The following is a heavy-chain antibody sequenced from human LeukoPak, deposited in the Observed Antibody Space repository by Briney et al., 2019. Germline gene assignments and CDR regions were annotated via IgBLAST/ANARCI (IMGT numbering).Heavy chain of an antibody. V-gene: IGHV5-51*01. Sequence: GESPKISCKGSGYSFTSYWIGWVRQMPGKGLEWMGIIYPGDSETRYSPSFQGQVTISADKSISTAYLQWISLKASDTAMYYCARLLGYYSSTSCNGDWFDPWGQGTLVTVSS. CDR2: IYPGDSET. D-gene: IGHD2-2*01. CDR1: GYSFTSYW. J-gene: IGHJ5*02. CDR3: ARLLGYYSSTSCNGDWFDP.